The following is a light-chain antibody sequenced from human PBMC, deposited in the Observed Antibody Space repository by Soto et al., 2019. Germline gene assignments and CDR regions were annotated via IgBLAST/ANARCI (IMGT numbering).Light chain of an antibody. V-gene: IGKV3-20*01. CDR2: GAS. CDR1: QSVRSSY. J-gene: IGKJ3*01. CDR3: QQYGISPIT. Sequence: EIVLTQSPGTLSLSPGERVTLSCRASQSVRSSYLAWYQQKPGQSPRLLIYGASSRATGIPDRFSGSGSGTDFTLTISRLEPEDFAVYYCQQYGISPITCGPGTKVDIK.